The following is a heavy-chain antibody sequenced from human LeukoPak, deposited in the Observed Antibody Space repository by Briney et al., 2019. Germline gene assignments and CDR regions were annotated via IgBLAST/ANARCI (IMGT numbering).Heavy chain of an antibody. CDR1: GFTFSSYG. J-gene: IGHJ4*02. CDR3: AREFGGSAYFDY. Sequence: GGSLRLSCAASGFTFSSYGMHWVRQAPGKGLEWVAVISYDGSNKYYADSVKGRFTISRDNSKNTLYLQMNSLRAEDTAVYYCAREFGGSAYFDYWGQGTLVTVSS. D-gene: IGHD1-26*01. V-gene: IGHV3-30*03. CDR2: ISYDGSNK.